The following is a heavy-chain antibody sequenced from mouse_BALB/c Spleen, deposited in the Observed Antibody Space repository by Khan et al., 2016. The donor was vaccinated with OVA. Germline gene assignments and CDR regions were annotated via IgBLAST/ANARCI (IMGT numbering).Heavy chain of an antibody. D-gene: IGHD1-1*01. CDR3: ASMIHYNYGSNFGGYYFDY. CDR1: GYSITSDYA. CDR2: ISYSGDT. J-gene: IGHJ2*01. Sequence: VQLQESGPGLVKPSQSLSLTCTVTGYSITSDYAWNWIRQFPGHKLEWMGYISYSGDTAYNPSLKSRISITRDTSKNQFFLPLNSVTTEDTATYYWASMIHYNYGSNFGGYYFDYWGQGTTLTVSS. V-gene: IGHV3-2*02.